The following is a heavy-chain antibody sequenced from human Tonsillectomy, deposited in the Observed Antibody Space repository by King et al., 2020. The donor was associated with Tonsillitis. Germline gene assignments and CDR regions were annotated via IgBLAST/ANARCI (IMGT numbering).Heavy chain of an antibody. Sequence: VQLVGSGAEVKKPGASVKVSCKASGYTFISYGFSWVRQAPGQGLEWMGWINVYNGNTNYAQKLQGRVTMTTDTSTSTAYMELRSLRSDDTAVYYCARDKAVPYYHGLDVWGQGTTVTVSS. V-gene: IGHV1-18*04. CDR1: GYTFISYG. J-gene: IGHJ6*02. CDR2: INVYNGNT. CDR3: ARDKAVPYYHGLDV. D-gene: IGHD6-19*01.